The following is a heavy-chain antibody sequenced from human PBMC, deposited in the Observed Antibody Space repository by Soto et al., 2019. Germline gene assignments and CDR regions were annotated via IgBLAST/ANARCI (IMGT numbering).Heavy chain of an antibody. Sequence: SETLSLTCAVYGGSFSGYYWSWIRQPPGKGLEWIGEINHSGSTNYNPSLKSRVTISVDTSKNQFSLKLSSVTAADTAVYYCASSVAADTKTYNWFDPWGQGTLVTVSS. CDR3: ASSVAADTKTYNWFDP. CDR2: INHSGST. D-gene: IGHD6-19*01. V-gene: IGHV4-34*01. J-gene: IGHJ5*02. CDR1: GGSFSGYY.